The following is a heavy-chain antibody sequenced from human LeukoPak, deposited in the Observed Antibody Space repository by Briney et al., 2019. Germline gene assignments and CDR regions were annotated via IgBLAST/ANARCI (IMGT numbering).Heavy chain of an antibody. Sequence: GGSLRLSCTASGFTFGDYAMSWVRQAPGEGLEWVSAISGSGGSTYYADSVKGRFTISRDNSKNTLYLQMNSLRAEDTAVYYCAKDRLRYCSSTSCSDAFDIWGQGTMVTVSS. CDR3: AKDRLRYCSSTSCSDAFDI. CDR2: ISGSGGST. CDR1: GFTFGDYA. V-gene: IGHV3-23*01. D-gene: IGHD2-2*01. J-gene: IGHJ3*02.